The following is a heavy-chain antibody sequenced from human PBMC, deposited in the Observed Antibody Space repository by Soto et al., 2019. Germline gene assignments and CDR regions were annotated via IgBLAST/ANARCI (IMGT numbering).Heavy chain of an antibody. CDR1: GYTFTSYG. V-gene: IGHV1-18*04. CDR2: ISAYNGNT. Sequence: ASVKVSCKASGYTFTSYGISWVRQAPGQGLEWMGWISAYNGNTNYAQKLQGRVTMTTDTSTSTAYMELRSLRSDDTAVYYCARLRGLERRLVELFDYWGQGTLVTVSS. CDR3: ARLRGLERRLVELFDY. J-gene: IGHJ4*02. D-gene: IGHD1-1*01.